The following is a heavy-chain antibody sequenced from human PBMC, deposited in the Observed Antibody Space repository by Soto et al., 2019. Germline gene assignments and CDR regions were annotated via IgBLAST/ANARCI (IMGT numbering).Heavy chain of an antibody. CDR1: GYTFTSYD. Sequence: QVQLVQSGAEVKKPGASVKVYCKASGYTFTSYDIDWVRQATGQGLEWMGWMNPNSGNTVYAQKFKGRVTMTRNTSISTAYMELSSLRSEDTAVYYCARELAYSFDYLGQGTLVTVSS. CDR2: MNPNSGNT. CDR3: ARELAYSFDY. D-gene: IGHD5-12*01. V-gene: IGHV1-8*01. J-gene: IGHJ4*02.